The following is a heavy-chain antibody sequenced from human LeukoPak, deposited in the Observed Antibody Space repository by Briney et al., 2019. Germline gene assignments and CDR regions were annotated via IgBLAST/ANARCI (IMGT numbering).Heavy chain of an antibody. D-gene: IGHD3-22*01. Sequence: SQTLSLTCTVSGGSISSGSYSWSWIRQPAGKGLEWIGRIYTSGSTNYNPSLKSRVTISVDTSKKQFSLKLSSVTAADTAVYYCAREKIAYYDNSGRGWFDPWGQGTLVTVSS. CDR1: GGSISSGSYS. CDR3: AREKIAYYDNSGRGWFDP. CDR2: IYTSGST. J-gene: IGHJ5*02. V-gene: IGHV4-61*02.